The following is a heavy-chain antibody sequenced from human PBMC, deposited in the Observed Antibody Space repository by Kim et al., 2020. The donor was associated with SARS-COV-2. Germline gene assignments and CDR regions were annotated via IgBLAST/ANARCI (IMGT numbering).Heavy chain of an antibody. J-gene: IGHJ3*02. D-gene: IGHD3-3*01. CDR3: ARIPHYYDFWSGYYTDAFDI. Sequence: RFTISRHNSKNTLYLQMNSLRAEDTAVYYCARIPHYYDFWSGYYTDAFDIWGQGTMVTVSS. V-gene: IGHV3-53*04.